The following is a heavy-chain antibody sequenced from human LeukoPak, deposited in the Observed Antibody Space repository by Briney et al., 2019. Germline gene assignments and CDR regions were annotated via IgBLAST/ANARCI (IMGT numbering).Heavy chain of an antibody. Sequence: PGGSLRLSCADSGFTFSSYAINWVRQAPGKGLEWVSTILSGGSTYYADSVKGRFTVSRDNSKNTVYLQMNSLRAEDTAVYYCAKDMVAAANWIDPWGQGTLVTVSS. V-gene: IGHV3-23*01. CDR1: GFTFSSYA. CDR2: ILSGGST. CDR3: AKDMVAAANWIDP. D-gene: IGHD6-25*01. J-gene: IGHJ5*02.